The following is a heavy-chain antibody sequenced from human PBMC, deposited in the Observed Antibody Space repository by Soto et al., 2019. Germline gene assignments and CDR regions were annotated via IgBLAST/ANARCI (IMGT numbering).Heavy chain of an antibody. Sequence: ASVKVSCKASGYTFTSYGISWVRQAPGQGLEWMGWISAYNGNTNYAQKLQGRVTMTTDTSTSTAYMELRSLRSDDTAVYYCARVGPGIAVAGPYYYYYGMDVWGQGTTVTVSS. V-gene: IGHV1-18*01. D-gene: IGHD6-19*01. CDR1: GYTFTSYG. CDR2: ISAYNGNT. J-gene: IGHJ6*02. CDR3: ARVGPGIAVAGPYYYYYGMDV.